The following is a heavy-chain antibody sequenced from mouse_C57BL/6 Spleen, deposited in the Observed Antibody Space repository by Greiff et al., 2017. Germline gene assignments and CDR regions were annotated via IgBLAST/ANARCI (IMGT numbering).Heavy chain of an antibody. V-gene: IGHV5-6*01. D-gene: IGHD2-3*01. CDR2: ISSGGSYT. CDR3: AGPYDGYYWYFDV. CDR1: GFTFSSYG. J-gene: IGHJ1*03. Sequence: EVKLVESGGDLVKPGGSLKLSCAASGFTFSSYGMSWVRQTPDKRLEWVATISSGGSYTSYPDSVKGRFTISRDNAKNTLYLQMSSLKSEDTAMYYCAGPYDGYYWYFDVWGTGTTVTVSA.